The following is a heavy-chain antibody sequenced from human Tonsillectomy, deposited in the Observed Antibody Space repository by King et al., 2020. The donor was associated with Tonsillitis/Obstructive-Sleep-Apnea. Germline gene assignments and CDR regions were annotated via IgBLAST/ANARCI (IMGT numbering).Heavy chain of an antibody. Sequence: VQLVESGGGLVQPGGSLRLSCAASGFTFSSYAMSWVRQAPGKGLEWGSAISGSGGSTYYADSVKGRFTISRDNSKNTLYLQNNSLRAEDTAVYYCAKDKAAGSLRGYFDYWGQGTLVTVSS. CDR3: AKDKAAGSLRGYFDY. CDR1: GFTFSSYA. CDR2: ISGSGGST. V-gene: IGHV3-23*04. J-gene: IGHJ4*02. D-gene: IGHD6-13*01.